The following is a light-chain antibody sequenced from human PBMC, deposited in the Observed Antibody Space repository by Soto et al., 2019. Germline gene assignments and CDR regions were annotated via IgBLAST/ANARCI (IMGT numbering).Light chain of an antibody. V-gene: IGKV3-15*01. CDR2: GAS. Sequence: EIVMTQSPATLSVSPGERATLSCRASQSARSNLAWYQQKPGQAPRLLIYGASTRATGIPARFSGSGSGTDFTLAISSLQPEDFATYYCQQSSSTPQTFGGGTKVDIK. J-gene: IGKJ4*01. CDR1: QSARSN. CDR3: QQSSSTPQT.